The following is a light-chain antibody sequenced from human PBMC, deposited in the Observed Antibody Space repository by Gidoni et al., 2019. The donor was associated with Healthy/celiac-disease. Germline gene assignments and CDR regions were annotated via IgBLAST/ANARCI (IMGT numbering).Light chain of an antibody. CDR2: DVS. J-gene: IGLJ2*01. Sequence: QSALTPPASVSGSPGQSITISCTGTSSAVGGYNYVSWYQQHPGKAPKLMIYDVSNRPSGVSNRFSGSKSGNTASLTISGLQAEDEADYYCSSYTSSSTQVVFGGGTKLTVL. CDR3: SSYTSSSTQVV. CDR1: SSAVGGYNY. V-gene: IGLV2-14*01.